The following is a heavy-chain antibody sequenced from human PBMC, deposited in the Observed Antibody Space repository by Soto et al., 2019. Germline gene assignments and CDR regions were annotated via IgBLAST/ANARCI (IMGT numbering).Heavy chain of an antibody. CDR1: GFTFSSYA. Sequence: SLRLSCAASGFTFSSYAMHWVLQAPGKGLEWVAVISYDGSNKYYADSVKGRFTISRDNSKNTLYLQMNSLRAEDTAVYYCARDGGIVVVTAIPPLFDYWGQGTLVTVSS. D-gene: IGHD2-21*02. CDR2: ISYDGSNK. J-gene: IGHJ4*02. V-gene: IGHV3-30-3*01. CDR3: ARDGGIVVVTAIPPLFDY.